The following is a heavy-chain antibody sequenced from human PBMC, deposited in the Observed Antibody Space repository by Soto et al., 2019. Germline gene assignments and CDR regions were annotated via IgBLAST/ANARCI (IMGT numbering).Heavy chain of an antibody. J-gene: IGHJ4*02. Sequence: APVEVCCEASGYTLNSKYMHWVRQATGQGLEWMGIINPSGGSTSYAQKFQGRVTMTRDTSTSTVYMELSSLRGEDTAVYYCAAGTDTAMEQGADYWGRGTLVTVSS. CDR3: AAGTDTAMEQGADY. V-gene: IGHV1-46*02. CDR2: INPSGGST. CDR1: GYTLNSKY. D-gene: IGHD5-18*01.